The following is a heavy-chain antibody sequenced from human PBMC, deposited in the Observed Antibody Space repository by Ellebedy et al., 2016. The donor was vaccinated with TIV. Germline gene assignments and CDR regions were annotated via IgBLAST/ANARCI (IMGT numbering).Heavy chain of an antibody. D-gene: IGHD3-22*01. Sequence: MPSETLSPTCAVYGGSFSGYYWSWIRQPPGKGLEWIGEINHSGSTNYNPSLKSRVTISVDTSRNQFSLKLSSVTAADTAMYYCARLSRVYDSSGYNWFDPWGQGTLVTVSS. CDR2: INHSGST. V-gene: IGHV4-34*01. CDR1: GGSFSGYY. CDR3: ARLSRVYDSSGYNWFDP. J-gene: IGHJ5*02.